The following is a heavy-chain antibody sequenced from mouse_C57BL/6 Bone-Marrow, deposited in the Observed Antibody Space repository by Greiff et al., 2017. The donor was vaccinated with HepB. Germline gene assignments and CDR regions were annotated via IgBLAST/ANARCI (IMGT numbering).Heavy chain of an antibody. Sequence: DVQLQESGAELVKPGASVKLSCTASGFNIKDYYMHWVKQRTEQGLEWIGRIDPEDGETKYDPKFQGKATITADTSSNTAYLQLSSLTSEDTAVYYCASLIYYGSPYFDYWGQGTTLTVSS. J-gene: IGHJ2*01. D-gene: IGHD2-2*01. CDR3: ASLIYYGSPYFDY. V-gene: IGHV14-2*01. CDR1: GFNIKDYY. CDR2: IDPEDGET.